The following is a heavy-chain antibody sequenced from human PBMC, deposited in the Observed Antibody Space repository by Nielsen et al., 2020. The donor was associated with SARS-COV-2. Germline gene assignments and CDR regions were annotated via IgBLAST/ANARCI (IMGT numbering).Heavy chain of an antibody. D-gene: IGHD4-11*01. CDR2: ISSSGSTI. J-gene: IGHJ6*02. CDR1: GFTFRRYA. CDR3: ARGDYNLNYRFYGLDV. V-gene: IGHV3-48*03. Sequence: GGSLRLSCAVSGFTFRRYAMSWVRQAPGKGLEWVSYISSSGSTIYYADSVKGRFTISRDNAKNSLYLQMNSLRAEDTAGYYCARGDYNLNYRFYGLDVWGQGTTVTVSS.